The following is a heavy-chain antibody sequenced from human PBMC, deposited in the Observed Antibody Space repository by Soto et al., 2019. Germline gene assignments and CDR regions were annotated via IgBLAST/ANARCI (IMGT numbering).Heavy chain of an antibody. CDR3: ARDVGYGLIDY. D-gene: IGHD5-18*01. Sequence: QVQLVQSGAEVKKPGASVKVSCKASGYTFTSYGISWVRQAPGQGLEWMGWISAYNGNTNYAQKLQGRGTMTRDTSTSTACMELRSLSSDDPAVYYCARDVGYGLIDYWGQGTLVTVSS. CDR2: ISAYNGNT. J-gene: IGHJ4*02. CDR1: GYTFTSYG. V-gene: IGHV1-18*01.